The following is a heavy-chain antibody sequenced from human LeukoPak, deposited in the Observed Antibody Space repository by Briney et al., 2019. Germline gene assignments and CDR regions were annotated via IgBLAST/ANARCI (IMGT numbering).Heavy chain of an antibody. CDR2: ISYDGSNK. CDR1: GFTFSSYA. J-gene: IGHJ4*02. CDR3: AREDY. Sequence: GRSLRPSCAASGFTFSSYAMHWVRQAPGKGLEWVAVISYDGSNKYYADSVKGRFTISRDNSKNTLYLQMNSLRAKDTAVYYCAREDYWGQGTLVTVSS. V-gene: IGHV3-30-3*01.